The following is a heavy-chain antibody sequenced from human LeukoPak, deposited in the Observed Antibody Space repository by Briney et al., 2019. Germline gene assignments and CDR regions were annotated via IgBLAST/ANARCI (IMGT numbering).Heavy chain of an antibody. CDR2: ISSSNSYI. D-gene: IGHD1-26*01. Sequence: GGSLRLSCAASGFTFSSYSMNWVRQAPGKGLEWVSCISSSNSYIYYADSVKGRFTISRDNAKNSLYLQMNSLRAEDTAVYYCARDPSHYSGSYYYYYYMDVWGKGTTVTVSS. CDR1: GFTFSSYS. V-gene: IGHV3-21*01. CDR3: ARDPSHYSGSYYYYYYMDV. J-gene: IGHJ6*03.